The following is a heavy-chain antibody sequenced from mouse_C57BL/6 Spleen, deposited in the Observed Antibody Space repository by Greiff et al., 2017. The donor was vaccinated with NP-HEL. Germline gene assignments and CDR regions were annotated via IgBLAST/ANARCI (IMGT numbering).Heavy chain of an antibody. CDR3: ARGRISTVVPNWYFDV. D-gene: IGHD1-1*01. CDR2: IYPGSGST. Sequence: VQLQQPGAELVKPGASVKMSCKASGYTFTSYWITWVKQRPGQGLEWIGDIYPGSGSTNYNEKFKSKATLTVDTSSSTAYMQLSSLTSEDSAVYYCARGRISTVVPNWYFDVWGTGTTVTVSS. CDR1: GYTFTSYW. J-gene: IGHJ1*03. V-gene: IGHV1-55*01.